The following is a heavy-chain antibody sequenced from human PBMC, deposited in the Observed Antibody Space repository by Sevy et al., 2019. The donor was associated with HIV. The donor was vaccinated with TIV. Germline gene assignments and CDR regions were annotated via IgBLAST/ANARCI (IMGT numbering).Heavy chain of an antibody. CDR1: GFTFGTYA. D-gene: IGHD3-9*01. V-gene: IGHV3-23*01. CDR2: ISGRATNT. J-gene: IGHJ4*02. Sequence: GGSLRLSCAASGFTFGTYAMSWVRQAPGKGLEWVSGISGRATNTSYADSVKGRFTISRDNSKNTLYLQMSTLRGEDTAVYYCAKDRRYGKTFNTHFGSWGQGTLVTVS. CDR3: AKDRRYGKTFNTHFGS.